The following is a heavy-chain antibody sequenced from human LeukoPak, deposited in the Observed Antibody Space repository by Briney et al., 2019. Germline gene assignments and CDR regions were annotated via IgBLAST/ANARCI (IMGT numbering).Heavy chain of an antibody. CDR2: ICYSGST. D-gene: IGHD2-15*01. Sequence: NPSETLSLTCTVSGGSINSYYWSWIRQSPGKGLERIGYICYSGSTNYNPSLKSRVTISVDTSKNQFSLKLSSVTAANTAVYYCATLRYCGGGSCFPKYFQHWGQGTLVTVSS. J-gene: IGHJ1*01. CDR3: ATLRYCGGGSCFPKYFQH. CDR1: GGSINSYY. V-gene: IGHV4-59*08.